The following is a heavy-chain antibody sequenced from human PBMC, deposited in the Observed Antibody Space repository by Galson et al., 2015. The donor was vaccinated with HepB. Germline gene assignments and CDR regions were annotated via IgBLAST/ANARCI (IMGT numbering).Heavy chain of an antibody. D-gene: IGHD2-2*02. Sequence: QSGAEVKKPGESLKISCKGSGYSFTSYWIGWVRQMPGKGLEWMGIIYPGDSDTRYSPSFQGQVTISADKSISTAYLQWSSLKASDTAMYYCARHDGDCSSTSCYKGFDYWGQGTLVTVSS. J-gene: IGHJ4*02. CDR2: IYPGDSDT. CDR1: GYSFTSYW. V-gene: IGHV5-51*01. CDR3: ARHDGDCSSTSCYKGFDY.